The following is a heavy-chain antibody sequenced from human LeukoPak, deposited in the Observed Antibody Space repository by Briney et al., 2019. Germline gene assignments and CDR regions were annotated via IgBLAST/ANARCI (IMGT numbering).Heavy chain of an antibody. Sequence: GGSLRLSCAASGFIFSDYYMNWIRQAPGKRLEWVSYIGRSDTTVHYGDSVKGRVTISRDNAKDSLYLQINRLRAEDTAVYYCARSLQDSRHYFSPGAVDIWGQGTMVTVSS. CDR3: ARSLQDSRHYFSPGAVDI. D-gene: IGHD6-13*01. CDR1: GFIFSDYY. J-gene: IGHJ3*02. V-gene: IGHV3-11*04. CDR2: IGRSDTTV.